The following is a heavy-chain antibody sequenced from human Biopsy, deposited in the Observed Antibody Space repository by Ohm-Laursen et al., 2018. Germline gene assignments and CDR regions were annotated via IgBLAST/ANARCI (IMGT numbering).Heavy chain of an antibody. CDR1: GYTFTSYE. J-gene: IGHJ4*02. CDR3: ARGRNPVWFGEDLDY. CDR2: MNPNSGNT. D-gene: IGHD3-10*01. Sequence: ASVKASCKASGYTFTSYEINWVRQATGQGLEWMGRMNPNSGNTGYAQKFQGRVTMTRNTSISTAYMEVSSLRSEDTAVYYCARGRNPVWFGEDLDYWGQETPVTVSS. V-gene: IGHV1-8*01.